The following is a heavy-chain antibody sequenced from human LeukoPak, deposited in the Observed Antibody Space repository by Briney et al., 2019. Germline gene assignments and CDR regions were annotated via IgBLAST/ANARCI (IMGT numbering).Heavy chain of an antibody. CDR1: GFPLRSYW. D-gene: IGHD3-9*01. V-gene: IGHV3-7*01. Sequence: GGSLRLSCAGSGFPLRSYWMHWVRQAPGKALEGVANIKQDGSEKYYVDSVKGRFTMSRDNANDSVYLQMNSLRAEDTAVCYCARRYFDWFLGAGGSLDIWGQGTMVTVSS. J-gene: IGHJ3*02. CDR2: IKQDGSEK. CDR3: ARRYFDWFLGAGGSLDI.